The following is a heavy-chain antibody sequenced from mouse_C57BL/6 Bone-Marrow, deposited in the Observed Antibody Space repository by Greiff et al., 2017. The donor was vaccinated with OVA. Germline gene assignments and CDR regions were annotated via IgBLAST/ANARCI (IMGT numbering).Heavy chain of an antibody. V-gene: IGHV1-82*01. Sequence: VQLQQSGPELVKPGASVKISCKASGYAFSSSWMNWVKQRPGKGLEWIGRIYPGDGDTNYNGKFKGKATLTADKSSSTAYMQLISLTSEDSAVYFCARNYGYFFAYWGQGTLVTVSA. CDR2: IYPGDGDT. CDR1: GYAFSSSW. D-gene: IGHD2-2*01. J-gene: IGHJ3*01. CDR3: ARNYGYFFAY.